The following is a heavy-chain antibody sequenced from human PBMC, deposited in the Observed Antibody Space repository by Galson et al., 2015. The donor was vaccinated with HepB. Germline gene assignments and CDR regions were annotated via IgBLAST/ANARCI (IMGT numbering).Heavy chain of an antibody. V-gene: IGHV1-18*04. CDR2: ISAYNGNT. J-gene: IGHJ5*02. D-gene: IGHD4-17*01. Sequence: SVKVSCKASGYTFTSDGISWVRQAPGQGLEWMGWISAYNGNTNYAQKLQGRVTMTTDTSTSTAYMELRSLRSDDTAVYYCARATVTTDERYNWFDPWGQGTLVTVSS. CDR1: GYTFTSDG. CDR3: ARATVTTDERYNWFDP.